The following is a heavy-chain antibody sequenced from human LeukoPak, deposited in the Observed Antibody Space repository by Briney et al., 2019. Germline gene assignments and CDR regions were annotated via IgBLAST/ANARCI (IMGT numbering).Heavy chain of an antibody. V-gene: IGHV3-33*01. J-gene: IGHJ6*02. D-gene: IGHD6-19*01. CDR2: IWNHGNTQ. CDR3: ARAWYSNGWYGMDV. Sequence: RGSLSLSCAASGFTFSTYGMHWVRQAPGKGLEWVAVIWNHGNTQYYMDSVKGRFTISGDNSKDTLYLQMNSLRAEDTAVYYCARAWYSNGWYGMDVWGQGTALSVCS. CDR1: GFTFSTYG.